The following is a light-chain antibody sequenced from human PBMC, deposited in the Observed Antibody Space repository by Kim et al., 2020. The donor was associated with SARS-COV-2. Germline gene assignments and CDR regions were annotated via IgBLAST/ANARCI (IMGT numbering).Light chain of an antibody. CDR1: KLGDKY. CDR3: QAWDSSTYV. J-gene: IGLJ1*01. V-gene: IGLV3-1*01. Sequence: VSPGQTTTITCSGDKLGDKYACWYQKKPGQSPVLVIYQDSKRPSGIPERFSGSNSGNTATLTISGTQAMDEADYYCQAWDSSTYVFGTGTKVTVL. CDR2: QDS.